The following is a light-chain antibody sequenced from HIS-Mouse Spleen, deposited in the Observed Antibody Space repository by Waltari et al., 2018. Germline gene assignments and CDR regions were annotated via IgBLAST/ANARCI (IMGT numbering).Light chain of an antibody. CDR3: QQYYSTPYT. CDR2: WAS. V-gene: IGKV4-1*01. CDR1: QSVLYSSNNKNY. J-gene: IGKJ2*01. Sequence: DIVMTQSPDSLAVSLGERATINCKSSQSVLYSSNNKNYLAWYQQKPGQPPKLLIYWASTRESVVPDQFSGSGSGTDFTLTISSLQAEDVAVYYCQQYYSTPYTFGQGTKLEIK.